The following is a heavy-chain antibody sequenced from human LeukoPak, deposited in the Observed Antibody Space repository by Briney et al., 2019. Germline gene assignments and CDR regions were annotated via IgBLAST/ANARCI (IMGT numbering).Heavy chain of an antibody. CDR2: INNSGST. CDR3: ARQKDSPSFPYSFDY. V-gene: IGHV4-39*01. Sequence: SETLSLTCTVSGGSISSSGYDWGCSRLPPGKRLGWGGSINNSGSTYHNSSLPSRVTISVDTSKNQFSLKLSSVTAADTAVYYCARQKDSPSFPYSFDYWGEGSLVTVSS. J-gene: IGHJ4*02. CDR1: GGSISSSGYD. D-gene: IGHD2-15*01.